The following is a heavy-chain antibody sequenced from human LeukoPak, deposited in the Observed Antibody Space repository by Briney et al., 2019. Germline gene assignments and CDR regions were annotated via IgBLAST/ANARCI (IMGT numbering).Heavy chain of an antibody. CDR3: ARVPEMGAFDI. Sequence: PSETLSLTCIVSGYSISSGYYRGWIRQPPGKGLEWIGYIYYSGSTYYNPSLKSRVTISVDTSKNQFSLKLSSVTAADTAVYYCARVPEMGAFDIWGQGTMVTVSS. V-gene: IGHV4-30-4*08. D-gene: IGHD2-8*01. J-gene: IGHJ3*02. CDR2: IYYSGST. CDR1: GYSISSGYY.